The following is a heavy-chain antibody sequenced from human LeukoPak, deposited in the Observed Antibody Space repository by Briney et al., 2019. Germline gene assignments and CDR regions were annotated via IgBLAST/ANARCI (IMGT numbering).Heavy chain of an antibody. CDR3: ARAETLAAIYFDF. J-gene: IGHJ4*02. CDR2: IFYSGIT. D-gene: IGHD6-25*01. Sequence: PSEALSLTCSVSGGSISPYYWSWIRQPPGKGLEWFGYIFYSGITTYNPSLKSRVTISLDSSKNQFFLRLTSVTAADTAMYYCARAETLAAIYFDFWGQGSLVTVSS. V-gene: IGHV4-59*01. CDR1: GGSISPYY.